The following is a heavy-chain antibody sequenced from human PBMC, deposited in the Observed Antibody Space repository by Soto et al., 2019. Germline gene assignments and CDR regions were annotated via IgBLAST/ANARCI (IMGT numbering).Heavy chain of an antibody. D-gene: IGHD5-18*01. CDR2: ISPYSGGS. CDR3: ASDVNGYPPGGMDV. J-gene: IGHJ6*02. CDR1: GYTFTDDY. Sequence: QVQLLQSGAEVKRPGASVKVSCKASGYTFTDDYIYWVRQAPGQGLEWVGWISPYSGGSNYAQKFQGWVTLTRDTSISTAYMELSRLKSDDTAVYYCASDVNGYPPGGMDVWGQGTTVTVSS. V-gene: IGHV1-2*04.